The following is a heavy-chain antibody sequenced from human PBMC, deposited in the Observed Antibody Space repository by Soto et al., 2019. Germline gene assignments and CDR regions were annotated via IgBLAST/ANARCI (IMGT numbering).Heavy chain of an antibody. Sequence: SETLSLTCAVSGDSITTGGYSWNWIRQPPGEGLEWVAYIIHSGNTYYNPSLKSRITISMDRSMNQFSLKLSSVTAADTAVYYCAREKYGVGKFDYWGPGMFVPLSS. J-gene: IGHJ4*02. CDR2: IIHSGNT. V-gene: IGHV4-30-2*01. D-gene: IGHD2-15*01. CDR3: AREKYGVGKFDY. CDR1: GDSITTGGYS.